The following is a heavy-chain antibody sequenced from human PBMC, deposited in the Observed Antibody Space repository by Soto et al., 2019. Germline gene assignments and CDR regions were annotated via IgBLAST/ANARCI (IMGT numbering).Heavy chain of an antibody. J-gene: IGHJ4*02. V-gene: IGHV4-39*01. Sequence: SETLSLTCTVSRGSISSGTNYWAWIRQPPGKGLEWIANIYYSGSTFYNPSLKSRVTIPLDTSKNQFSLKLRSVTAADTAAYYCARHEAGWYFDSWGQGTLVTVSS. CDR2: IYYSGST. CDR1: RGSISSGTNY. D-gene: IGHD6-25*01. CDR3: ARHEAGWYFDS.